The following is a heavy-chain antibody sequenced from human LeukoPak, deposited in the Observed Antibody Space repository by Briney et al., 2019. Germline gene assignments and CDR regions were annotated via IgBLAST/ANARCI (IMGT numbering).Heavy chain of an antibody. J-gene: IGHJ5*02. V-gene: IGHV1-2*02. D-gene: IGHD3-9*01. CDR3: ARGYDILTGYLYWFDP. CDR2: INPNSGAT. Sequence: ASVKVSCKASGYTFTGYYMHWVRQAPGQGLEWMGWINPNSGATNYAQKFQGRVTMTRDTSISTAYMELSRLRSDDTAVYYCARGYDILTGYLYWFDPWGQGTLVTVSS. CDR1: GYTFTGYY.